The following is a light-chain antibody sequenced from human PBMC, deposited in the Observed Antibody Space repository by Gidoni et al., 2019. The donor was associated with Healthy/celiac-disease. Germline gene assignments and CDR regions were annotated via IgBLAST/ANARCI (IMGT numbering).Light chain of an antibody. CDR1: QGISSY. J-gene: IGKJ2*01. V-gene: IGKV1-9*01. CDR2: AAS. CDR3: QQLET. Sequence: DIQLTQSPSFLSASVGDRVTITCRASQGISSYLAWYQQKPGKAPKLLIYAASTLQSGVPSRFSGSGSGTEFTPTISSLQPEDFATYYCQQLETFGQGTKLEIK.